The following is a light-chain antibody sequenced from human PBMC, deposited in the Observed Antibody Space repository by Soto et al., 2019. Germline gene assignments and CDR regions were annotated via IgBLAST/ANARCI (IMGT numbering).Light chain of an antibody. CDR3: AAWDDSLNGYV. J-gene: IGLJ1*01. CDR1: NSNIGIKI. CDR2: STS. Sequence: QSALTQPPSASGTPGQRVTISCSGSNSNIGIKIVSWYQQVPGTAPKLLIYSTSRRPSGVPDRFSGSKSGTSASLAISGLQSEDEADYYCAAWDDSLNGYVFGTGTKVTVL. V-gene: IGLV1-44*01.